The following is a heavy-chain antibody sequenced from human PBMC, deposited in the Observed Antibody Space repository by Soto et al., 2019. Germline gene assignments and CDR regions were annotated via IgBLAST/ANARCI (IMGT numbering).Heavy chain of an antibody. V-gene: IGHV1-8*01. D-gene: IGHD6-6*01. CDR1: GYTFTRYD. CDR2: MNPQTGNT. Sequence: QVQLVQSGSEGKEPGASMKISCQASGYTFTRYDITWVRQATGQGLEWMGWMNPQTGNTAYAEKFQGRDTMTRSTSINTAYMELSGLRSEDTAVYYCARLSEESSSSNYYYFYMDVWGKGSTVTVSS. CDR3: ARLSEESSSSNYYYFYMDV. J-gene: IGHJ6*03.